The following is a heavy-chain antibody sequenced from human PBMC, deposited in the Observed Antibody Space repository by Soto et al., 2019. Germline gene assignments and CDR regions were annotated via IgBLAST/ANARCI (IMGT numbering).Heavy chain of an antibody. V-gene: IGHV4-30-4*01. D-gene: IGHD1-26*01. CDR1: NASITSSGYY. J-gene: IGHJ4*02. CDR3: ARMSGTYYVPDY. Sequence: QVQLQESGPRLVEASQTLSLTCTVSNASITSSGYYWSWVRQPPGKRLEWIGYIYHSGSTFYSPSLQSRXTMSXDTXXXXXXXXLRSVTAADTAVYHCARMSGTYYVPDYWGQGTLVTVSS. CDR2: IYHSGST.